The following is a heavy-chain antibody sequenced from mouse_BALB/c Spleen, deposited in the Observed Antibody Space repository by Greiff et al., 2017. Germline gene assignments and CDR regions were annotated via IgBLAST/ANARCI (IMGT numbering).Heavy chain of an antibody. CDR3: ARWYYCSSYVKGYYFDY. Sequence: VQLQQSGPELVKPGASVKVSCKASGYAFTSYNMYWVKQSPGKSLEWIGSIDPYNGGTSYNQKFKGKATLTVDKSSSTAYMHLNSLTSADSAVYYCARWYYCSSYVKGYYFDYWGQGTTLTVSS. J-gene: IGHJ2*01. D-gene: IGHD1-1*01. CDR1: GYAFTSYN. CDR2: IDPYNGGT. V-gene: IGHV1S135*01.